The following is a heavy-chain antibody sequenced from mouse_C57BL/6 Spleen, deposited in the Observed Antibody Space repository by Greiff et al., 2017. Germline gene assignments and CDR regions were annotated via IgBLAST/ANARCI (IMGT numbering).Heavy chain of an antibody. V-gene: IGHV1-52*01. CDR3: ARGVGSDYFDY. CDR1: GYTFTSYW. J-gene: IGHJ2*01. D-gene: IGHD1-1*02. CDR2: IDPSDSET. Sequence: QVQLQQPGAELVRPGSSVKLSCKASGYTFTSYWMHWVKQRPIQGLEWIGNIDPSDSETHYNQKFKDKATLTVDKSSSTAYMQLSSLTSEDSAVYYCARGVGSDYFDYWGQGTTLTVSS.